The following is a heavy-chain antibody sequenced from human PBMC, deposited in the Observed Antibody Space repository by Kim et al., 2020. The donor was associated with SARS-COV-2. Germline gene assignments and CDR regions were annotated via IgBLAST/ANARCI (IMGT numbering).Heavy chain of an antibody. D-gene: IGHD1-26*01. CDR1: GGSFSGYY. J-gene: IGHJ4*02. CDR3: ARVRQEWELLSGFDY. Sequence: SETLSLTCAVYGGSFSGYYWSWIRQPPGKGLEWIGEINHSGSTNYNPSLKSRVTISVDTSKNQFSLKLSSVTAADTAVYYCARVRQEWELLSGFDYWGQGTLVTVSS. CDR2: INHSGST. V-gene: IGHV4-34*01.